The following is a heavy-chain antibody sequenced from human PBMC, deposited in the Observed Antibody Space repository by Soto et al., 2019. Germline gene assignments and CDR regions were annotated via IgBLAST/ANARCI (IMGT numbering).Heavy chain of an antibody. CDR3: ARGRRSPYDFWSGYLQGYDY. CDR2: MNPNSGNT. V-gene: IGHV1-8*01. Sequence: ASVKVSCKASGYTFTSYDINWVRQATGQGLEWMGWMNPNSGNTGYAQKFQGRVTMTRNTSISTAYMELSSLRSEDTAVYYCARGRRSPYDFWSGYLQGYDYWGQGTLVTVSS. J-gene: IGHJ4*02. D-gene: IGHD3-3*01. CDR1: GYTFTSYD.